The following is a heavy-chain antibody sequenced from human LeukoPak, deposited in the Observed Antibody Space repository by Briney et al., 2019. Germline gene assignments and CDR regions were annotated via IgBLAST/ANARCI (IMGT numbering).Heavy chain of an antibody. CDR1: GFTFSRYS. D-gene: IGHD3-3*01. Sequence: PGGSLRLSCAASGFTFSRYSMNWVRQAPGKGLEWVSSISSSSRYIYYADSVKGRFTISRDNARNSVYQQMNSLRAEDTAVYYCARDGDVLRFVWFDSWGQGTLVTVSS. V-gene: IGHV3-21*01. J-gene: IGHJ5*01. CDR2: ISSSSRYI. CDR3: ARDGDVLRFVWFDS.